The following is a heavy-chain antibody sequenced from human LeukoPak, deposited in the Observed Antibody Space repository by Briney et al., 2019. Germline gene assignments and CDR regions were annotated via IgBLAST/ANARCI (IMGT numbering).Heavy chain of an antibody. CDR3: ARAGIVGAGGYFDY. J-gene: IGHJ4*02. V-gene: IGHV1-2*02. D-gene: IGHD1-26*01. CDR1: GYTFTGYY. Sequence: ASVKVSCKASGYTFTGYYMHWVRPAPGQGLEWMGWIKPNSGGTNYAQKFQGRVTMTRDTSIRTAYMELSRLRSDDTAVYYCARAGIVGAGGYFDYWGQGTLVTVSS. CDR2: IKPNSGGT.